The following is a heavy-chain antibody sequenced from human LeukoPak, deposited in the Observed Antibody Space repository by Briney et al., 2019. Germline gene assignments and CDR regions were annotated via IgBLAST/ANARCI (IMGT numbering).Heavy chain of an antibody. CDR2: ISAYNGNT. V-gene: IGHV1-18*01. Sequence: GASVKVSCKASGGTFSSYAISWVRQAPGQGLEWMGWISAYNGNTNYAQKLQGRVTMTTDTSTSTAYMELRSLRSDDTAVYYCARGYYYGSGSYYDYWGQGTLVTVSS. J-gene: IGHJ4*02. CDR1: GGTFSSYA. CDR3: ARGYYYGSGSYYDY. D-gene: IGHD3-10*01.